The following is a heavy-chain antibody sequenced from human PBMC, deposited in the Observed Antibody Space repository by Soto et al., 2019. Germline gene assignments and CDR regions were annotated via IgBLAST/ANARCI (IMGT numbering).Heavy chain of an antibody. D-gene: IGHD3-10*01. V-gene: IGHV4-59*02. Sequence: SETLSLTCTVSGGSVSSYYWSWIRQPPGKGLEWIGYIYYTETTNYNPSLKSRVTISVDTSKNQFSLKLSSVTAADTAAYYCARVWGGAFDIWGQGTMVTVSS. CDR3: ARVWGGAFDI. CDR1: GGSVSSYY. J-gene: IGHJ3*02. CDR2: IYYTETT.